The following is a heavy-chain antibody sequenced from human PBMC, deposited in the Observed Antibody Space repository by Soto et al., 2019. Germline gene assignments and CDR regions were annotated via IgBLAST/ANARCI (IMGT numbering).Heavy chain of an antibody. J-gene: IGHJ5*02. V-gene: IGHV3-30-3*01. D-gene: IGHD6-19*01. Sequence: GGSLRLSCAASGFTFSSYAMHWVRQAPGKGLEWVAVISYDGSNKYYADSVKGRFTISRDNSKNTLYLQMNSLRAEDTAVYYCARDQRGIAVADWFDPWGQGTLVTVSS. CDR1: GFTFSSYA. CDR3: ARDQRGIAVADWFDP. CDR2: ISYDGSNK.